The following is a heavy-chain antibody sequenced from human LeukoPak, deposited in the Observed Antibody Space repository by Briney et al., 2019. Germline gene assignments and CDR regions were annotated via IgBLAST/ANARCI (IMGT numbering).Heavy chain of an antibody. D-gene: IGHD6-13*01. J-gene: IGHJ4*02. CDR3: AKFSSNWYYFDY. CDR2: ISGSGGST. CDR1: GGSVSGVSSY. Sequence: ETLSLTCTVSGGSVSGVSSYWSWVRQPAGKGLEWVSAISGSGGSTYYADSVKGRFTISRDNSKSTLYLQMNSLRAEDTAVYYCAKFSSNWYYFDYWGQGTLVTVSS. V-gene: IGHV3-23*01.